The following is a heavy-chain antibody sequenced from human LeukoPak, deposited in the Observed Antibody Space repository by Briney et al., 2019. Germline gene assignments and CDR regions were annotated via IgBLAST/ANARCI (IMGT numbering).Heavy chain of an antibody. CDR3: ARDSGSGSLSINY. V-gene: IGHV6-1*01. J-gene: IGHJ4*02. CDR1: GDSVSNNRAT. Sequence: SQTLSLTCAISGDSVSNNRATWNWIRQSPSRGLEWLGRAYYRSKWYNDYAVSVKSRMTINPDTSKNQFSLQLNSLTPEDTAVYYCARDSGSGSLSINYWGQGTLVTVSS. D-gene: IGHD3-10*01. CDR2: AYYRSKWYN.